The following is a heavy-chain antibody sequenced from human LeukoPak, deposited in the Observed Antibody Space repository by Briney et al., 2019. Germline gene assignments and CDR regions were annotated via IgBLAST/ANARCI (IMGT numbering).Heavy chain of an antibody. CDR2: INPNSGGT. CDR1: GYIFNDYY. CDR3: ARVGRAMYSSSWYGWFDP. D-gene: IGHD6-13*01. Sequence: ASVKVSCKASGYIFNDYYIHWVRQAPGQGLEWMGWINPNSGGTNYVQKFQGRVTMTRDTSISTAYIELSSLKSDDTAVYYCARVGRAMYSSSWYGWFDPWGQGTLVTVSS. V-gene: IGHV1-2*02. J-gene: IGHJ5*02.